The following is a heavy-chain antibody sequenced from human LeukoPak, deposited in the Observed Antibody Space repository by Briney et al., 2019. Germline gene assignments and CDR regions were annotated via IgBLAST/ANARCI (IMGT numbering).Heavy chain of an antibody. D-gene: IGHD3-22*01. CDR1: GFTFDDYG. CDR3: ASGSGSGYYYFVY. CDR2: INWNGGST. J-gene: IGHJ4*02. V-gene: IGHV3-20*04. Sequence: LSGGSLRLSCAASGFTFDDYGMSWVRRAPGKWLEWVSGINWNGGSTGYADSVKGRFTISRDNAKNSLYLQMNSLRAEDTALYYCASGSGSGYYYFVYWGQGTLVTVSS.